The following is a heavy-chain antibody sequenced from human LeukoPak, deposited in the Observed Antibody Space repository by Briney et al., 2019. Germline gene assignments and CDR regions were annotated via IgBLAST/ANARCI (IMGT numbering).Heavy chain of an antibody. Sequence: GGSLRLSCAVSGFTFSDYAMHWVRQAPGKGLEYVSAISSNGDSTYYANSVKGRFTISRDNSKNTLYLQMNSLRAEDTAVYYCARDLDYWGQGTLVTVSS. CDR2: ISSNGDST. J-gene: IGHJ4*02. V-gene: IGHV3-64*01. CDR1: GFTFSDYA. CDR3: ARDLDY.